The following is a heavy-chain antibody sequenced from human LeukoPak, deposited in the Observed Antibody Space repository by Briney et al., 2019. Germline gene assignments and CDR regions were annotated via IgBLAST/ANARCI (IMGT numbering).Heavy chain of an antibody. CDR1: GYTLTELS. V-gene: IGHV1-24*01. J-gene: IGHJ4*02. Sequence: ASVKVSCKVSGYTLTELSMHWVRQAPGKGLEWMGGFDPEDGETIYVQKLQGRVTITEDTSTDTDYMDLSSLRSEDTAVYYCATGRVGVWNVVLFDYWGQGTLVTVSS. CDR2: FDPEDGET. D-gene: IGHD3-22*01. CDR3: ATGRVGVWNVVLFDY.